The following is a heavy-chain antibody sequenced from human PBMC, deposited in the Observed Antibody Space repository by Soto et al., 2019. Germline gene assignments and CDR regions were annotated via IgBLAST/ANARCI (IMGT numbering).Heavy chain of an antibody. CDR1: GFTFSSFW. Sequence: VGSLRLSCAASGFTFSSFWMDWVRQAPGKGLEWVANINPDGSEKQYVDSVKGRFTISRDNAKNSLYLQMSSVTAEDSALYYCSRSLDSWGQGTRVTVS. J-gene: IGHJ4*02. CDR2: INPDGSEK. V-gene: IGHV3-7*01. CDR3: SRSLDS.